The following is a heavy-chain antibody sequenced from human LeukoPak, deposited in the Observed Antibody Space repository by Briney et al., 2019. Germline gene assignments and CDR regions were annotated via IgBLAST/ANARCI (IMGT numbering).Heavy chain of an antibody. J-gene: IGHJ4*02. Sequence: GGSLRLPCAASGFTFSNYAMSWVRPAPGKGLEWVSAISGGGDSTYYAESVKGRFTISRDNSKNTLYLQMNSLRADDTAVYYCAKDQRLKKYQLIYCDYWGQGTLVTVS. V-gene: IGHV3-23*01. CDR1: GFTFSNYA. CDR3: AKDQRLKKYQLIYCDY. CDR2: ISGGGDST. D-gene: IGHD2-2*01.